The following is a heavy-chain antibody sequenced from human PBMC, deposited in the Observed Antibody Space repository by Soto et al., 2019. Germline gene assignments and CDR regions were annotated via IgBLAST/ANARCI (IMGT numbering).Heavy chain of an antibody. Sequence: GESLKISCNGSGYSFTIYWIGWVRQMPGKGLEWMGIIYPGDSDTRYSPSFQGQVTISADKSISTAYLQWSSLKASDTAMYCARSGGATSPFDYWGQGTLVTVSS. CDR3: ARSGGATSPFDY. D-gene: IGHD1-26*01. CDR2: IYPGDSDT. V-gene: IGHV5-51*01. J-gene: IGHJ4*02. CDR1: GYSFTIYW.